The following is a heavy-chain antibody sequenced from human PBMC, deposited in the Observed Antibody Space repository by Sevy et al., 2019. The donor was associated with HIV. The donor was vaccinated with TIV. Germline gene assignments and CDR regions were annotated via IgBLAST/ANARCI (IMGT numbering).Heavy chain of an antibody. CDR3: AGPVLTYNSGWSYYDY. V-gene: IGHV4-39*01. D-gene: IGHD6-19*01. CDR1: GASISSSGYY. CDR2: IRCTGET. Sequence: SETLSLTCTVSGASISSSGYYWGLIRQPPGQGLEWIACIRCTGETFYNPSLRSRVTISADTSKNQFSLQLSSVTAADTAIYFCAGPVLTYNSGWSYYDYWGQGTVVTVSS. J-gene: IGHJ4*02.